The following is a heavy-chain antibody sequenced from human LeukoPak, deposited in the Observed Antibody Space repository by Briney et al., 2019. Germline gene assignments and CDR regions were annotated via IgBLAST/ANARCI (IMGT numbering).Heavy chain of an antibody. CDR2: ISNDGSKK. CDR3: ARDLAYCGGECYSGDACDI. D-gene: IGHD2-21*01. Sequence: PGGSLRLSCAASGFTFSSYAMPWVRQAPGKGLEWVAVISNDGSKKQYADSVNRRFTISRDNSKNTLYLQMNSLRAEDTDVYYCARDLAYCGGECYSGDACDIWGQGTMVTVSS. V-gene: IGHV3-30*04. J-gene: IGHJ3*02. CDR1: GFTFSSYA.